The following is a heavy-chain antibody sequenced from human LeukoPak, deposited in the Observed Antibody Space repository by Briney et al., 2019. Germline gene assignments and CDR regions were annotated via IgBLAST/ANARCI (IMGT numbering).Heavy chain of an antibody. CDR3: ARRGSKEWLGFNY. D-gene: IGHD6-19*01. Sequence: PSETLSLTCTVSGGSISSYYWNWIRQPPGKGLEWIGYIYYSGSTNYNPSLKSRVTISVDTSKNQFSLNLSSMTAADTAVYYCARRGSKEWLGFNYWGQGTLVTVSS. J-gene: IGHJ4*02. V-gene: IGHV4-59*08. CDR1: GGSISSYY. CDR2: IYYSGST.